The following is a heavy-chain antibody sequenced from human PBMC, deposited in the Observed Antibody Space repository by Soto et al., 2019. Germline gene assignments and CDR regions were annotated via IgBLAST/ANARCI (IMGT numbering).Heavy chain of an antibody. CDR1: GYTVTNNW. Sequence: XESLKISGQGSGYTVTNNWISWVRQMPGKGLEWMGRIDPSDSYVYYSPAFQGHVTFSVDKSINTAYLQWSSLKASDTAMYYCARHGGGYSYGSWFDHWGQGTLVTVSS. J-gene: IGHJ5*02. CDR3: ARHGGGYSYGSWFDH. V-gene: IGHV5-10-1*01. CDR2: IDPSDSYV. D-gene: IGHD5-18*01.